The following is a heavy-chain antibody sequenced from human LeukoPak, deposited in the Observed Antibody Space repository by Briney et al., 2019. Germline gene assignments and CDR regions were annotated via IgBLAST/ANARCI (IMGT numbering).Heavy chain of an antibody. D-gene: IGHD6-19*01. CDR3: AKDSSSGWYYSYFYFYMDV. J-gene: IGHJ6*03. Sequence: AGGSLRLSCAASGFTFSSYGMHWVRQAPGKGLEWVAFIRYDGSNKYYADSVKGRFTISRDNSKQILYLQMNSLRAEDTAVYYCAKDSSSGWYYSYFYFYMDVWGKGTTVTISS. CDR2: IRYDGSNK. V-gene: IGHV3-30*02. CDR1: GFTFSSYG.